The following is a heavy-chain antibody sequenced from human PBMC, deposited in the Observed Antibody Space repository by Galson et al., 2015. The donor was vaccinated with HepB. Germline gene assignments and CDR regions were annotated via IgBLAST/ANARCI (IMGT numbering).Heavy chain of an antibody. J-gene: IGHJ6*04. D-gene: IGHD3-10*01. CDR2: IKGDGSQK. Sequence: SLRLSCAASGFSISSFWMSWVRQSPGKGLEWVANIKGDGSQKYSVDSVKGRFTISRDNAENSLFLQMDSLRAEDTAVYYCARDRVYFYGRGNYYNNYYGLVVWGKGTTVTVSS. CDR3: ARDRVYFYGRGNYYNNYYGLVV. CDR1: GFSISSFW. V-gene: IGHV3-7*03.